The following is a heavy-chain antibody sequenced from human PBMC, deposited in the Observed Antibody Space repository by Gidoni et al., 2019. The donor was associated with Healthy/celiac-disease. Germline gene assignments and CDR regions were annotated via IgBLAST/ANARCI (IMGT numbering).Heavy chain of an antibody. Sequence: QVQLQESGPGLVKPSQTLSLTCTVSGGSISRGSYYWSWIRPPAGKGLEWIGRIYTSGSTNYNPSLKSRVTISVDTSKNQFSLKLSSVTAADTAVYYCARVPTIAAAGPVSRRLFYYYYGMDVWGQGTTVTVSS. V-gene: IGHV4-61*02. CDR1: GGSISRGSYY. CDR3: ARVPTIAAAGPVSRRLFYYYYGMDV. CDR2: IYTSGST. J-gene: IGHJ6*02. D-gene: IGHD6-13*01.